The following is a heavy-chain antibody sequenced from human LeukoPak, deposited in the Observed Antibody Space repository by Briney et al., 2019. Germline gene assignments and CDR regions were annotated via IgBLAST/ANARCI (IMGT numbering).Heavy chain of an antibody. CDR2: INPNSGGT. D-gene: IGHD2-2*01. J-gene: IGHJ5*02. V-gene: IGHV1-2*02. CDR3: ARDLGDIVVVPAAYNWFDP. Sequence: GASVKVSCKASGYTFTGYYMHWVRQAPGQGLEWMGWINPNSGGTNYAQKFQGRVTMTRDTSISTAYMELSRLRSDDTAVYYCARDLGDIVVVPAAYNWFDPWGQGTLVTVSS. CDR1: GYTFTGYY.